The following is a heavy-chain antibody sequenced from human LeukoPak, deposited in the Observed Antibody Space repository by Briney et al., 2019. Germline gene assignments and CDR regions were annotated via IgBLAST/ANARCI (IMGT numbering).Heavy chain of an antibody. D-gene: IGHD3-9*01. CDR1: GGTFSSYA. CDR3: ASGGVYYDILTGYPEKSFDY. CDR2: IIPIFGTA. J-gene: IGHJ4*02. V-gene: IGHV1-69*13. Sequence: SVKVSCKASGGTFSSYAISWVQQAPGQGLEWMGGIIPIFGTANYAQKFQGRVTITADESTSTAYMELSSLRSEDTAVYYCASGGVYYDILTGYPEKSFDYWGQGTLVTVSS.